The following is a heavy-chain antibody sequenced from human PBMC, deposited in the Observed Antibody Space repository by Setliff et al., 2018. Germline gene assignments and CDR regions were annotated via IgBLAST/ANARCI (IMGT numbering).Heavy chain of an antibody. CDR3: ARDYVLRYFDRPHTLWSYYYYGMDV. CDR2: INSDGSST. J-gene: IGHJ6*02. D-gene: IGHD3-9*01. Sequence: VGSLRLSCAASGFTFSSYWMHWVRQAPGKGLVWVSRINSDGSSTSYADSVKGRFTISRDNAKNTLYLQMNSLRAEDTAVYYCARDYVLRYFDRPHTLWSYYYYGMDVWGQGTTVTVSS. V-gene: IGHV3-74*01. CDR1: GFTFSSYW.